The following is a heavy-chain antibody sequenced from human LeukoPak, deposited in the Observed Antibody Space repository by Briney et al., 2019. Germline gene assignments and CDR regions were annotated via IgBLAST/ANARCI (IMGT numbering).Heavy chain of an antibody. CDR2: ISGSGGST. Sequence: GGSLRLSCAASGFTFSSYAMSWVRQAPGKGLEWVSAISGSGGSTYYADSVKGRFTISRDNSKNTLYLQMNSLRAEDTAVYYCAKGYGVVVAASLDYWGQGTLVTVSS. D-gene: IGHD2-15*01. CDR3: AKGYGVVVAASLDY. J-gene: IGHJ4*02. V-gene: IGHV3-23*01. CDR1: GFTFSSYA.